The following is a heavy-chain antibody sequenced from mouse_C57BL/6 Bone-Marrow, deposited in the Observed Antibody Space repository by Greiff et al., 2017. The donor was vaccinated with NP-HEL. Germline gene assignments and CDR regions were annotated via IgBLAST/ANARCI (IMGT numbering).Heavy chain of an antibody. Sequence: VKLMESGPGLVQPSQSLSITCTVSGFSLTSYGVHWVRQSPGKGPEWLGVIWSGGSTDYNAAFISRLSISKDNSKSHVFFKMNSLQADDTAIYYCARKDYPYAMDYWGQGTSVTVSS. CDR2: IWSGGST. D-gene: IGHD5-5*01. CDR3: ARKDYPYAMDY. V-gene: IGHV2-2*01. CDR1: GFSLTSYG. J-gene: IGHJ4*01.